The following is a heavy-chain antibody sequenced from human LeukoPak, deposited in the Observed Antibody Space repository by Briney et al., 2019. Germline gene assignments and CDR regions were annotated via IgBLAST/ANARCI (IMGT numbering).Heavy chain of an antibody. J-gene: IGHJ5*01. D-gene: IGHD3-22*01. CDR3: ATGYSDSLRSPLDS. Sequence: GGSLRLSCAASGLTFNNYALTWIRQAPGKGLEWVSSISGRGGNTYYADSVKGRFTISRDDSKNTLFLKMNSLRAEDTAVYYCATGYSDSLRSPLDSWGQGNLVTVSS. V-gene: IGHV3-23*01. CDR2: ISGRGGNT. CDR1: GLTFNNYA.